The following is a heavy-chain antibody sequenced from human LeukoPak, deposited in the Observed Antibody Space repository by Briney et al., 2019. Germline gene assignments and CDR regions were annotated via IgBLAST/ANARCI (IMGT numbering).Heavy chain of an antibody. D-gene: IGHD3-10*01. CDR1: GFTFSSYW. J-gene: IGHJ3*02. CDR2: IYYSGST. CDR3: ARDSLMVRGVLDAFDI. Sequence: LRLSCAASGFTFSSYWMSWVRQPPGKGLEWIGYIYYSGSTNYNPSLKSRVTISVDTSKNQFSLKLSSVTAADTAVYYCARDSLMVRGVLDAFDIWGQGTMVTVSS. V-gene: IGHV4-59*01.